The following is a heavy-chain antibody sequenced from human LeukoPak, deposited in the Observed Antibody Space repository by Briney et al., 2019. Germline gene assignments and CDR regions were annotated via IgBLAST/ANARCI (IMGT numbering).Heavy chain of an antibody. V-gene: IGHV4-31*03. CDR1: GGSISSGGYY. D-gene: IGHD4-17*01. CDR2: IYYSGST. J-gene: IGHJ6*04. Sequence: SETLSLTCTVSGGSISSGGYYWSWIRQHPGKGLEWIGYIYYSGSTYYNPSLKSRVTISVDTSKNQFSLKLSSVTAADTAVYYRARGFGSRWLRSYGDYVYYYYGMDVWGKGTTVTVSS. CDR3: ARGFGSRWLRSYGDYVYYYYGMDV.